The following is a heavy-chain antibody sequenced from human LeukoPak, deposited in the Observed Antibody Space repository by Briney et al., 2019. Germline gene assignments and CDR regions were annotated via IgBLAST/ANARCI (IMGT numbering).Heavy chain of an antibody. Sequence: ASVKVSYKASGYTFTSYDINWVRQATGQGLEWMGWMNPNSGNTGYAQKFQGRVTMTRNTSISTAYMELSSLRSEDTAVYYCARGSLAVAGTIDAFDIWGQGTMVTVSS. D-gene: IGHD6-19*01. J-gene: IGHJ3*02. V-gene: IGHV1-8*01. CDR3: ARGSLAVAGTIDAFDI. CDR1: GYTFTSYD. CDR2: MNPNSGNT.